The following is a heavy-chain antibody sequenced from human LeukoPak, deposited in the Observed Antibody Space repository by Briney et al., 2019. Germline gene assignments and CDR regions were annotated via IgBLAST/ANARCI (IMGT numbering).Heavy chain of an antibody. D-gene: IGHD6-13*01. CDR1: GFTFSSYA. CDR2: ISGSGGST. CDR3: AKGPAGGAAAYYYYYYMDV. Sequence: GGSLRLSCAASGFTFSSYAMSWVRQAPGKGLGWVSAISGSGGSTYYADSVKGRFTISRDNSKNTLYLQMNSLRAEDTAVYYCAKGPAGGAAAYYYYYYMDVWGKGTTVTVSS. J-gene: IGHJ6*03. V-gene: IGHV3-23*01.